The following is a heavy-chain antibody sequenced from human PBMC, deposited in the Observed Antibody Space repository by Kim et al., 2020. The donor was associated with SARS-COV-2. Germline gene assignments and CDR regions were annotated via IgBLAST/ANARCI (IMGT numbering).Heavy chain of an antibody. D-gene: IGHD1-26*01. CDR3: ARHTHSGSYYGYYYGMDV. CDR2: IDPSDSYT. J-gene: IGHJ6*02. V-gene: IGHV5-10-1*01. CDR1: GYSFTSYW. Sequence: GESLKISCKGSGYSFTSYWISWVRQMPGKGLEWMGRIDPSDSYTNYSPSFQGHVTISADKSISTAYLQWSSLKASDTAMYYCARHTHSGSYYGYYYGMDVWGQGTTVTVSS.